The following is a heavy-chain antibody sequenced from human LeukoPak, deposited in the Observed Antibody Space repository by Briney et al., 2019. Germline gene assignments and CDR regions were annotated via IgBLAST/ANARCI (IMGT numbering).Heavy chain of an antibody. Sequence: ASVKVSCKASGYTFTNYGISWVRQAPGQGLEWMGWMNPNSGKTGYAQKFQGRVTITRNTSISTAYMELSSLRSEDTAVYYCARSGARSSWYFDLWGRGTLVTVSS. CDR2: MNPNSGKT. D-gene: IGHD5-12*01. CDR1: GYTFTNYG. V-gene: IGHV1-8*03. CDR3: ARSGARSSWYFDL. J-gene: IGHJ2*01.